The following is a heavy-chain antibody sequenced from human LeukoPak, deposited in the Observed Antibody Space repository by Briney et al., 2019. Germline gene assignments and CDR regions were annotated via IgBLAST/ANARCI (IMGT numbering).Heavy chain of an antibody. J-gene: IGHJ4*02. V-gene: IGHV4-59*01. Sequence: SETLSLTCTVSGVSISSYYWSWIRQPPGKGLEWIGYIYYSGSTNYNPSLKSRVTISVDTSKNQFSLKLSSVTAADTAVYYCARELAVGGHFDYWGQGTLVTVSS. D-gene: IGHD6-19*01. CDR2: IYYSGST. CDR3: ARELAVGGHFDY. CDR1: GVSISSYY.